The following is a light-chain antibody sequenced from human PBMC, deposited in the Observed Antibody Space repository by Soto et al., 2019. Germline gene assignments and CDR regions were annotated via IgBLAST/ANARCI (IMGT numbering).Light chain of an antibody. CDR2: SAS. CDR1: QSISDT. V-gene: IGKV3-15*01. Sequence: EIVMTQSPATLFVSPGGRATLSCRASQSISDTLAWYQQRPGQAPRLLIYSASSRAPAFPARFSGSGSGTDFTLTISSLQSEDSAVYYCQQYNNWPWTFGQGTKVEIK. CDR3: QQYNNWPWT. J-gene: IGKJ1*01.